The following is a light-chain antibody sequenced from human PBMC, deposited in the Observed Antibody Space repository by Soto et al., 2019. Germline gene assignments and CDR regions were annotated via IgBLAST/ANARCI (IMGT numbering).Light chain of an antibody. CDR1: SSDVGGYNY. Sequence: QSALTQPRSVSGSPGQSLTISCTGTSSDVGGYNYVSWYQQHPGKAPKLMIYDVSKRPSGVPDRFSGSKSGNTASLTISGLQAEDEADYYCCSYAGSYTFEVFGGRTKLTVL. V-gene: IGLV2-11*01. J-gene: IGLJ3*02. CDR3: CSYAGSYTFEV. CDR2: DVS.